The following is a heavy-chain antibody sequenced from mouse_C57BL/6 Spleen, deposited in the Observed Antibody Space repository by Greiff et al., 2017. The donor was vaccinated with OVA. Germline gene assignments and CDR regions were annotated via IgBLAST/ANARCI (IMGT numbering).Heavy chain of an antibody. V-gene: IGHV6-3*01. J-gene: IGHJ3*01. Sequence: EVHLVESGGGLVQPGGSMKLSCVASGFTFSNYWMNWVRQSPEKGLEWVAQIRLKSDNYATHYAESVKGRFTISRDDSKSSVYLQMNNLRAEDTGIYYCTGYDGYPPWFAYWGQGTLVTVSA. CDR1: GFTFSNYW. D-gene: IGHD2-3*01. CDR3: TGYDGYPPWFAY. CDR2: IRLKSDNYAT.